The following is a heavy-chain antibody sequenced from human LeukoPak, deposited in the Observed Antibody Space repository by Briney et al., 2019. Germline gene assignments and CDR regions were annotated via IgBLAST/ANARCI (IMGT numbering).Heavy chain of an antibody. J-gene: IGHJ4*02. CDR3: AKAERSSGWYWFAY. V-gene: IGHV3-23*01. CDR1: GVTFRNYA. CDR2: ISGSGDET. Sequence: QPGGSLRLSCAASGVTFRNYAMSWVLQAPGKGLEWVSAISGSGDETNYADSVKGRLTISRDNSKNTLFLQMNSLRAEDTAVYYCAKAERSSGWYWFAYWGQGTLVTVSS. D-gene: IGHD6-19*01.